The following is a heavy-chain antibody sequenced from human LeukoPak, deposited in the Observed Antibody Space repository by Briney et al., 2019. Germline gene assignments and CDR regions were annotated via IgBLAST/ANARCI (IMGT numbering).Heavy chain of an antibody. CDR1: GFTFSSYA. J-gene: IGHJ4*02. D-gene: IGHD3-3*01. CDR3: AREAEGFSIFDY. Sequence: GRSLRLSCAASGFTFSSYAMHWVRQAPGKGLEWVAVISYDGSNKYYADSVKGRFTISRDNSKNTLYLQVNSLRAEDTAVYYCAREAEGFSIFDYWGQGTLVTVSS. CDR2: ISYDGSNK. V-gene: IGHV3-30*04.